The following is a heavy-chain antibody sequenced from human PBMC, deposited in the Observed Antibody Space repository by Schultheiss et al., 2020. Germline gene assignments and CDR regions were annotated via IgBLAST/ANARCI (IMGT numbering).Heavy chain of an antibody. J-gene: IGHJ6*02. Sequence: GESLKISCAASGFTFSSYAMSWVRQAPGKGLEWVSAISGSGGSTYYADSVKGRFTISRDNSKNTLYLQMNSLRAEDTAVYYCARDGVTVTLLPTNYYYYGMDVWGQGTTVTVSS. V-gene: IGHV3-23*01. CDR1: GFTFSSYA. D-gene: IGHD4-17*01. CDR2: ISGSGGST. CDR3: ARDGVTVTLLPTNYYYYGMDV.